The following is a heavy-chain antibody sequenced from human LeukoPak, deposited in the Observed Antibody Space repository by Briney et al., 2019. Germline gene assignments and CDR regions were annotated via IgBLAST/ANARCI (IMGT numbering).Heavy chain of an antibody. Sequence: ASVKVSCKASGCTFTGYYMHWVRQAPGQGLEWMGWINPNSGGTNYAQKFQGRVTMTRDTSISTAYMELSRLRSDDTAVYYCARVYSSGYWCFDYWGQGTLVTVSS. D-gene: IGHD3-22*01. CDR1: GCTFTGYY. J-gene: IGHJ4*02. CDR2: INPNSGGT. CDR3: ARVYSSGYWCFDY. V-gene: IGHV1-2*02.